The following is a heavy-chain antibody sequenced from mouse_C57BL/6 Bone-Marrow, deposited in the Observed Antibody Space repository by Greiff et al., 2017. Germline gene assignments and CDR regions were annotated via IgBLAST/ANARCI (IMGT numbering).Heavy chain of an antibody. CDR1: GFTFSDYY. D-gene: IGHD4-1*01. CDR2: INYDGSST. CDR3: ERDGNWDGDWYFDV. V-gene: IGHV5-16*01. Sequence: EVQRVESEGGLVQPGSSMKLSCTASGFTFSDYYMAWVRQVPEKGLEWVANINYDGSSTYYLDSLKSRFIISRDNAKDILYLQMSSLKSEDTATYYCERDGNWDGDWYFDVWGTGTTVTVSS. J-gene: IGHJ1*03.